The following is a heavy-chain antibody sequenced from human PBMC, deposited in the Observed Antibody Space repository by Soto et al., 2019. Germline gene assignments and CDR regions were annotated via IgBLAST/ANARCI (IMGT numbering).Heavy chain of an antibody. Sequence: SETLSLTCTVSGGSISSYYWSWIRQPPGKGLEWIGYIYYSGSTNYNPSLKSRVTISVDTSKNQFSLKLSSVTAADTAVYYCARSPLQSPFDYWGQGTQVTVSS. V-gene: IGHV4-59*01. CDR3: ARSPLQSPFDY. CDR2: IYYSGST. D-gene: IGHD4-4*01. J-gene: IGHJ4*02. CDR1: GGSISSYY.